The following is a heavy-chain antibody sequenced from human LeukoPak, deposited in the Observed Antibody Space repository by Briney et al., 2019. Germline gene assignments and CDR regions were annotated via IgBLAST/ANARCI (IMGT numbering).Heavy chain of an antibody. CDR2: ISDSGVST. D-gene: IGHD6-19*01. V-gene: IGHV3-23*01. CDR1: GFTFSSHA. J-gene: IGHJ4*02. CDR3: AKDLSSSGFRIDY. Sequence: GGSLRLSCAASGFTFSSHAMSWVRQAAGKGLEWVSTISDSGVSTYYADSVKGRFTISRDNSKNTLYMQMNSLRAADTAVYYCAKDLSSSGFRIDYWGQGTLVTVSS.